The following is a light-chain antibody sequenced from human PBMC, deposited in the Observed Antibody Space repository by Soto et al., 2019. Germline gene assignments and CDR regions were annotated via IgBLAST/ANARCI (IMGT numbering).Light chain of an antibody. CDR3: QQCDSLPLT. CDR2: DAS. J-gene: IGKJ4*01. Sequence: DIQMTQSPSSLSASVGDRVTITCQASQDIDNCLNWYQQKPGQAPKLLISDASILETGVPSRFRGSGSGTDFTFTIRGLQPEDVATFYCQQCDSLPLTFVGGTRVQIK. V-gene: IGKV1-33*01. CDR1: QDIDNC.